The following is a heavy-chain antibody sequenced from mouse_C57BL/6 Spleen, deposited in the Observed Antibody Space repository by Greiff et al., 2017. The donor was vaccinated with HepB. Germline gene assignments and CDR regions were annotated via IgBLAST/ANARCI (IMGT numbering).Heavy chain of an antibody. D-gene: IGHD2-3*01. CDR3: ARQRGGYYDFDY. CDR2: IYPSDSET. Sequence: QVQLQQPGAELVRPGSSVKLSCKASGYTFTSYWMDWVKQRPGQGLEWIGNIYPSDSETHYNQKFKDKATLTVDKSSSTAYMQLSSLTSEDSAVYYCARQRGGYYDFDYWCQGTTLTVSS. V-gene: IGHV1-61*01. CDR1: GYTFTSYW. J-gene: IGHJ2*01.